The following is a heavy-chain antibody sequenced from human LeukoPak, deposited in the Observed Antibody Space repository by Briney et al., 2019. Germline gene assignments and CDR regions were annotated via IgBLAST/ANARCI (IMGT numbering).Heavy chain of an antibody. J-gene: IGHJ3*02. CDR1: GYTFTSYG. CDR2: ISAYNGNT. CDR3: ARDNWNDVAPDAFDI. V-gene: IGHV1-18*01. D-gene: IGHD1-20*01. Sequence: SVKVSCKASGYTFTSYGISWVRQAPGQGLEWMGGISAYNGNTNYAQKLQGRVTMTTDTSTSTAYMELRSLRSVDTAVYYCARDNWNDVAPDAFDIWGQGTMVTVSS.